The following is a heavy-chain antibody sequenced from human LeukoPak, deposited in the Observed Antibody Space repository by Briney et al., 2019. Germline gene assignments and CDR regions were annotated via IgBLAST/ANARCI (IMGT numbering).Heavy chain of an antibody. V-gene: IGHV5-51*01. J-gene: IGHJ3*02. D-gene: IGHD3-22*01. Sequence: TGESLKISCKGSEYSFTTYWIGWVRQMPGKGLEYMGITNPAKSDTRYSPSFQGQISISVDKSTNTAYLQWGSLRASDTAIYYCARLLGLKVVTPDDEAFDIWGQGTMVIVSS. CDR3: ARLLGLKVVTPDDEAFDI. CDR2: TNPAKSDT. CDR1: EYSFTTYW.